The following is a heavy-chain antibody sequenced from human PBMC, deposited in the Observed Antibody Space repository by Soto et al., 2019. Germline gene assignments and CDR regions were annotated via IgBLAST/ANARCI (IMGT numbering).Heavy chain of an antibody. CDR1: GFSFENYG. J-gene: IGHJ6*02. Sequence: QVQMVESGGGVVQPGRSLRLSCAASGFSFENYGMHWVRQAPGRGLELVAIIWYDGSLQYYAAAVKGRFTISRDNSKNTLYLEMNSLRAEDTAVYYCANQWGDGYNLGQDYNGMDVWGQGTTVIVSS. D-gene: IGHD5-12*01. CDR3: ANQWGDGYNLGQDYNGMDV. CDR2: IWYDGSLQ. V-gene: IGHV3-33*06.